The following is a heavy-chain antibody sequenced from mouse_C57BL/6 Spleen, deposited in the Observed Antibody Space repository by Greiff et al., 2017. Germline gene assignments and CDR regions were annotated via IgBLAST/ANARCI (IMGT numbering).Heavy chain of an antibody. CDR2: ILPGSGST. CDR3: ASNWDVAWFAY. J-gene: IGHJ3*01. D-gene: IGHD4-1*01. Sequence: QVQLQQSGAELMKPGASVKLSCKATGYTFTGYWIEWVKQRPGHGLEWIGEILPGSGSTNYNEKFKGKATFTADTSSNTACMQLSSLTTEDSAIYYCASNWDVAWFAYWGQGTLVTVSA. V-gene: IGHV1-9*01. CDR1: GYTFTGYW.